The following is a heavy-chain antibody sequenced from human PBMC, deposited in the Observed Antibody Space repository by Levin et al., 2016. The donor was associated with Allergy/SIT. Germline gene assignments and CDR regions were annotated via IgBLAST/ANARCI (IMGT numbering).Heavy chain of an antibody. V-gene: IGHV4-34*01. Sequence: WIRQPPGKGLEWIGEINHSGSTNYNPSLKSRVTISVDTSKNQFSLKLSSVTAADTAVYYCARGKEEQLRNYYYYYMDVWGKGTTVTVSS. J-gene: IGHJ6*03. CDR2: INHSGST. CDR3: ARGKEEQLRNYYYYYMDV. D-gene: IGHD6-6*01.